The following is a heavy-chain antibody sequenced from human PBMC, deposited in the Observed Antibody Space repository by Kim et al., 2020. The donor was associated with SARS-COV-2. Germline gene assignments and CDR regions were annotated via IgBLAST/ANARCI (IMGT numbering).Heavy chain of an antibody. Sequence: STNDNPSLKSRVTISVDTSKNQFSLKLGSVTAADTAVYYCARAQDGADDHWGQGTLVTVSS. D-gene: IGHD3-10*01. V-gene: IGHV4-34*01. CDR2: ST. J-gene: IGHJ4*02. CDR3: ARAQDGADDH.